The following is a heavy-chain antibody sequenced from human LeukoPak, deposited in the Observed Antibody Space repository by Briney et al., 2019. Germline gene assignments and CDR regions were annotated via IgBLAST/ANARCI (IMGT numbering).Heavy chain of an antibody. CDR1: GFIFSDYW. CDR3: ATRESSMARTH. D-gene: IGHD3-10*01. J-gene: IGHJ4*02. CDR2: INEVGTKE. V-gene: IGHV3-7*01. Sequence: PGGSLRLSRAASGFIFSDYWMNWVRQVPGKGLEWVANINEVGTKEDYVDSVRGRFTISRDNTKNTLYLQMNSLRAEDTALYYCATRESSMARTHWGQGTLVTVSS.